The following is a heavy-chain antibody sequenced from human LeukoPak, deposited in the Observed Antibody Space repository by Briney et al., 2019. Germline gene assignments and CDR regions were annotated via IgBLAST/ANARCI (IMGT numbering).Heavy chain of an antibody. D-gene: IGHD1-26*01. CDR3: AKDIGGSYYYYYYMDV. CDR1: GFTFSSYG. CDR2: ISYDGSNK. J-gene: IGHJ6*03. Sequence: GRSLRLSCAASGFTFSSYGMHWVRQAPGKGLEWVAVISYDGSNKYYADSVKGRFTISRDNSKNTLYLQMNSLRAEDTAVYYCAKDIGGSYYYYYYMDVWGKGTTVTVSS. V-gene: IGHV3-30*18.